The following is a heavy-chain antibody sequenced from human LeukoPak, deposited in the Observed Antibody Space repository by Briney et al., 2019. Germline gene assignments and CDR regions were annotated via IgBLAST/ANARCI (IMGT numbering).Heavy chain of an antibody. CDR1: GFTFSSYA. CDR2: ISGSGGST. V-gene: IGHV3-23*01. CDR3: AKDLRSTITFGGVIPR. J-gene: IGHJ4*02. Sequence: GGSLRLSCAASGFTFSSYAMHWVRQAPGKGLEWVSAISGSGGSTYYADSVKGRFTISRDNSKNTLYLQMNSLRAEDTAVYYCAKDLRSTITFGGVIPRWGQGTLVTVSS. D-gene: IGHD3-16*02.